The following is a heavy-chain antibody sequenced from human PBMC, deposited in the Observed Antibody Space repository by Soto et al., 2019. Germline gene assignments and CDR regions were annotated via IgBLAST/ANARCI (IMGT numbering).Heavy chain of an antibody. V-gene: IGHV4-39*01. D-gene: IGHD3-10*01. Sequence: QLQLQESGPGLVKPSETLSLTCTVSGGSISSSSYYWGWIRQPPGKGLEWIGSIYYSGSTYYNPSLKSRVTISVDTSKNQFSLKVSSVTAADTAVYYCARLTMVRGVTDYWGQGTLVTVSS. CDR3: ARLTMVRGVTDY. J-gene: IGHJ4*02. CDR1: GGSISSSSYY. CDR2: IYYSGST.